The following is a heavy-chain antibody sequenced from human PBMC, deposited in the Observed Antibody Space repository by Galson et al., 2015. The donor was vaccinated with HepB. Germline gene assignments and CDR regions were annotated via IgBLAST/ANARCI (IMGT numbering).Heavy chain of an antibody. Sequence: SVKVSCKASGYTFTSYYMHWVRQAPGQGLEWMGIINPSGGSTSYAQKFQGRVTMTRDTSTSTVYMELSSLRSEDTAVYYCARAALWGGQLKGIPYFDYWGQGTLVTVSS. D-gene: IGHD1-1*01. CDR2: INPSGGST. J-gene: IGHJ4*02. V-gene: IGHV1-46*01. CDR3: ARAALWGGQLKGIPYFDY. CDR1: GYTFTSYY.